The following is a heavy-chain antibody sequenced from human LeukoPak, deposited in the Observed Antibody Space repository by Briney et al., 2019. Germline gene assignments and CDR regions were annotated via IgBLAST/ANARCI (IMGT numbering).Heavy chain of an antibody. CDR1: GFTFSSYW. CDR3: ARVLDGSGSRSFDY. V-gene: IGHV3-74*01. D-gene: IGHD3-10*01. Sequence: GGSLRLSCAASGFTFSSYWMHWVRQAPGKGLVWVSRINSDGNSTNYADSVKGRFTISRDNAKNTLYLQMDSLRAEDTAVYFCARVLDGSGSRSFDYWGQGTLVTVSS. J-gene: IGHJ4*02. CDR2: INSDGNST.